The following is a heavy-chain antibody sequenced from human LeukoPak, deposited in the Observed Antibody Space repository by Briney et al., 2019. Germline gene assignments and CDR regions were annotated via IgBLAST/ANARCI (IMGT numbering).Heavy chain of an antibody. CDR2: IWYDGSNK. CDR1: GFTFSSYG. Sequence: GGSLRLSCAASGFTFSSYGMHWVRQAPGKGLEWVAVIWYDGSNKFYADSVKGRFTISRDNSKNTLYLQVNSLRAEDTAVYYCAREYSAGWFDPWGQGTLVTVSS. D-gene: IGHD6-13*01. CDR3: AREYSAGWFDP. V-gene: IGHV3-33*01. J-gene: IGHJ5*02.